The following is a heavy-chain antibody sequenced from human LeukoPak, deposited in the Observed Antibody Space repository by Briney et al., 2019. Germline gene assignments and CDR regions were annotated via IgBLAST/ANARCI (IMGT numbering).Heavy chain of an antibody. CDR1: GYTFTGYY. CDR2: INPNSGGT. V-gene: IGHV1-2*02. CDR3: ARVSGDYGGQHVDY. J-gene: IGHJ4*02. Sequence: ASVKVSCKASGYTFTGYYMHWVRQAPGQGLEWMGWINPNSGGTNYAQKFQGRVTMTRDTSISTAYMELSRLRSDDTALYYCARVSGDYGGQHVDYWGQGTLVTVSS. D-gene: IGHD4-23*01.